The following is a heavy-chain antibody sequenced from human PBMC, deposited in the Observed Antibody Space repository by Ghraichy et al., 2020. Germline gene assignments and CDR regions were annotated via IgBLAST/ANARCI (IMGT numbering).Heavy chain of an antibody. J-gene: IGHJ4*02. CDR3: ARSSLRFGNVAF. D-gene: IGHD3-16*01. CDR2: INTHDDNT. V-gene: IGHV1-18*01. Sequence: VKVSCKASGYAFNNYGINWVRQAPGQGLEWMGWINTHDDNTDLAQRFQGRVTLTTDTSTRRAYMELRSLRSDDTAMYYCARSSLRFGNVAFWGQGILVTVSS. CDR1: GYAFNNYG.